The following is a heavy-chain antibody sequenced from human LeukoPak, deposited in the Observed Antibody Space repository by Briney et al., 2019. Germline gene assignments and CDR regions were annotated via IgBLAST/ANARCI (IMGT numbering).Heavy chain of an antibody. D-gene: IGHD1-1*01. CDR1: GYNFTSYG. CDR2: ISAYNGNT. V-gene: IGHV1-18*01. CDR3: SRINMDDLYGMDV. J-gene: IGHJ6*02. Sequence: GASVKVSCKASGYNFTSYGISWVRQAPGQGLEWMGWISAYNGNTKYEQKLQGRVTMTTDTYTSTAYMELKSMSSDDTAVDYCSRINMDDLYGMDVWGQGTTVTVSS.